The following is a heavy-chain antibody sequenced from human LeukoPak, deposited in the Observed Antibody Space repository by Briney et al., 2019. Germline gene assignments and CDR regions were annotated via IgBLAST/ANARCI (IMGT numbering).Heavy chain of an antibody. Sequence: GGSLRLSCAASGFTVSSNYMSWVRQAPGKGLEWVSVIYSDSGGSTYYADSVKGRFTMSRDNSKNTLYLHMNSLRAEDTAVYYCARGFTHDYGDYFDYWGQGTLVTVSS. V-gene: IGHV3-66*01. J-gene: IGHJ4*02. D-gene: IGHD4-17*01. CDR3: ARGFTHDYGDYFDY. CDR2: IYSDSGGST. CDR1: GFTVSSNY.